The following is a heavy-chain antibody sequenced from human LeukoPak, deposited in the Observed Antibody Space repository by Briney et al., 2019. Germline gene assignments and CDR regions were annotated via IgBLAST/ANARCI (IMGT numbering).Heavy chain of an antibody. Sequence: PGGSLRLSCAASGFTFSSYSMNGVRQAPGKGLEWVSYINIISSEIYYGDSVKGRFTISTDNAKNSVYLQMNSLRDEDTAVYYCARDRAYAFDNWGQGTMVTVSS. CDR2: INIISSEI. J-gene: IGHJ3*02. D-gene: IGHD3-10*01. V-gene: IGHV3-48*02. CDR1: GFTFSSYS. CDR3: ARDRAYAFDN.